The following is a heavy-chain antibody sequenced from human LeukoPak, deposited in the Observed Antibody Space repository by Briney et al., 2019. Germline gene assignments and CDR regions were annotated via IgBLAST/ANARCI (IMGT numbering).Heavy chain of an antibody. Sequence: PGGSLRLSCAASGFTFSSYAMSWVRRAPGKGLEWVSAIRGSGGSTYYANSVKGRFTISRDNSKNTLYLQMNSLRAEDTAVYYCAKDYYGSGSYYDYDAFDIWGQGTMVTVSS. V-gene: IGHV3-23*01. J-gene: IGHJ3*02. CDR2: IRGSGGST. CDR3: AKDYYGSGSYYDYDAFDI. D-gene: IGHD3-10*01. CDR1: GFTFSSYA.